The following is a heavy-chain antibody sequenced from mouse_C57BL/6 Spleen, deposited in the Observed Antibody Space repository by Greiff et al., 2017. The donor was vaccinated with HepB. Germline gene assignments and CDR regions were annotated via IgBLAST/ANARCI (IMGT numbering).Heavy chain of an antibody. Sequence: EVKLMESGAELVRPGASVKLSCTASGFNIKDDYMHWVKQRPEQGLEWIGWIDPENGDTEYASKFQGKATITADTSSNTAYLQLSSLTSEDTAVYYCTTRKLRGFDYWGQGTTLTVSS. CDR3: TTRKLRGFDY. CDR1: GFNIKDDY. V-gene: IGHV14-4*01. J-gene: IGHJ2*01. CDR2: IDPENGDT. D-gene: IGHD6-1*01.